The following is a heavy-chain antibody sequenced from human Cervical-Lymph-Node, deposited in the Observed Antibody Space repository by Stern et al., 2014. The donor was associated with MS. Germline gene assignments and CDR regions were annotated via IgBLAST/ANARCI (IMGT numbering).Heavy chain of an antibody. CDR3: VRDHDYYGMDV. Sequence: VQLVESGPRLVKPSQTLSLTCTVSGGSIRSGGFYCTWVRQPAGKGPEWIGRMYATGGSTYNPSLPSRATMAVAPSKNLFPLTRRCGTAADTAIYYCVRDHDYYGMDVWGQGTTVTVSS. J-gene: IGHJ6*02. CDR2: MYATGGS. CDR1: GGSIRSGGFY. V-gene: IGHV4-61*02.